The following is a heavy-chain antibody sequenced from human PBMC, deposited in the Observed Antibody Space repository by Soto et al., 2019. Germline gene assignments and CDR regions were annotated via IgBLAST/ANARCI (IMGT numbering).Heavy chain of an antibody. CDR3: AQATTSRAFDI. CDR2: INHSGST. J-gene: IGHJ3*02. Sequence: PSESLSLTCAVYGGSFNGYYLSWIRQPPGKGLEWIGEINHSGSTNYNPSLKSRVTISVDTSKNQFSLKLSSVTAADTAVYYCAQATTSRAFDIRGQGTMGTVSS. D-gene: IGHD2-2*01. CDR1: GGSFNGYY. V-gene: IGHV4-34*01.